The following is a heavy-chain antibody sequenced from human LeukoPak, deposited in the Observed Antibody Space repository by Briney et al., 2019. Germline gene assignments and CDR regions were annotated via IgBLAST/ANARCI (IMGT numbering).Heavy chain of an antibody. CDR3: AKGGKWDVTPFDY. D-gene: IGHD1-26*01. J-gene: IGHJ4*02. CDR2: ISGGGGST. CDR1: GFTFTSYS. V-gene: IGHV3-23*01. Sequence: GGSLRLSCAASGFTFTSYSMNWVRQAPGKGLEWVSTISGGGGSTYYADSVKGRVTISRDNSKNTLYLQVNSLRAEDTAVYYCAKGGKWDVTPFDYWGQGTLVTVSS.